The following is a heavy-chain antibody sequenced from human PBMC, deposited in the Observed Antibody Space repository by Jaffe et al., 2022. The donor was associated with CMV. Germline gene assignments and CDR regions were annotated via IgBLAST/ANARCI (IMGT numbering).Heavy chain of an antibody. CDR3: ARRNTVDPPMRSNNWFDS. V-gene: IGHV1-2*02. CDR2: INPKYGGA. Sequence: QAQLVQSGAELQKPGASVRVSCKASGYTFTDHFIHWVRQAPGQGLEWMAWINPKYGGAKYAQKFQGRLTLTRDTSISTAYMQLDSLMSDDTAVYYCARRNTVDPPMRSNNWFDSWGQGTLVTVSS. J-gene: IGHJ5*01. D-gene: IGHD3-22*01. CDR1: GYTFTDHF.